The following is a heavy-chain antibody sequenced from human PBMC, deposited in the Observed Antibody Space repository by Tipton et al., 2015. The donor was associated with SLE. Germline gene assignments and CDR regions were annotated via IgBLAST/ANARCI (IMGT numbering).Heavy chain of an antibody. Sequence: TLSLTCTVSGSSIRSSGIHWGWVRQPPGTGLEWLGSIHYRGDTYYNPSLKSRVTISIDTSKNQFSLKLTSVTAADTVVYYCARRGDWGPFDYWGQGTLVTVSS. V-gene: IGHV4-39*07. CDR2: IHYRGDT. CDR3: ARRGDWGPFDY. CDR1: GSSIRSSGIH. J-gene: IGHJ4*02. D-gene: IGHD3/OR15-3a*01.